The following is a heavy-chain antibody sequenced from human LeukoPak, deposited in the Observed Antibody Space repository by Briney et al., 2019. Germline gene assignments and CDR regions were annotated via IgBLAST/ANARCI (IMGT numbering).Heavy chain of an antibody. Sequence: AGGSLRLSCAASGFSFTSYGVSWVRQAPGQGLEWVSGISGGGDRTYYADSVKGRFTISRDNSENTLYLQMNSLRAEDTAVYYCAKDRYRTMVREVDYWGQGTPVTVSS. CDR1: GFSFTSYG. CDR3: AKDRYRTMVREVDY. CDR2: ISGGGDRT. V-gene: IGHV3-23*01. D-gene: IGHD3-10*01. J-gene: IGHJ4*02.